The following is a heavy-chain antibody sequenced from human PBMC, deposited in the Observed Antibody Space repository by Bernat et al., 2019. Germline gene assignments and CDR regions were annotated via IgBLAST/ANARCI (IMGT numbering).Heavy chain of an antibody. V-gene: IGHV4-34*01. CDR1: GGSFSVYY. CDR2: INHSGST. CDR3: AREGAIRLLYYYYMDV. Sequence: QVQLQQWGAGLLKPSETLSLTCAVYGGSFSVYYWSWIRQPPGKGLEWIGEINHSGSTNYNPSLKSRVTISVDTSKNQFSLKLSSVTAADTAVYYCAREGAIRLLYYYYMDVWGKGTTVTVSS. J-gene: IGHJ6*03. D-gene: IGHD3-16*01.